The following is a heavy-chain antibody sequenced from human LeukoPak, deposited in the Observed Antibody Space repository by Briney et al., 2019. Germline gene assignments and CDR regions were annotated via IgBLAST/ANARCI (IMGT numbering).Heavy chain of an antibody. J-gene: IGHJ4*02. CDR2: IKQDGSEK. Sequence: GGSPRLSCAASGLTLSSYWMSWVRQAPGKGLEWVANIKQDGSEKYYVDSVEGRFTISRDNAKNSLYLQMNSLRAEDTAVYYCAREGYGPLDFWGQGTLVTVSS. V-gene: IGHV3-7*01. CDR3: AREGYGPLDF. D-gene: IGHD4-17*01. CDR1: GLTLSSYW.